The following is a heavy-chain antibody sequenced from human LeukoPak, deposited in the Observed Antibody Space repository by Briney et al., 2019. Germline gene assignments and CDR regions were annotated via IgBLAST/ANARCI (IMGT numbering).Heavy chain of an antibody. D-gene: IGHD3-10*01. J-gene: IGHJ4*02. CDR3: AVSAFDY. Sequence: ASVKVSCKASGYTFTNYYVHWVRQAPGQRLEWVGIINPAIGDTKNAQKFQGRVTMTWDTSTTTVYMELSSLKYEDTAVYYCAVSAFDYWGQGTLVTVSS. CDR1: GYTFTNYY. CDR2: INPAIGDT. V-gene: IGHV1-46*03.